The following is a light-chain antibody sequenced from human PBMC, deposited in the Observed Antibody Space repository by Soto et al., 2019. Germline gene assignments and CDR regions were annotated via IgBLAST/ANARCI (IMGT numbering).Light chain of an antibody. Sequence: EIVLTQSTATLSLYPEERATLSFRASQSVSSYLAWYQRKPGQAPRLLIYDASNRATGIPARFSGSGSGTDFTLTISSLEPEDFAVYYCQQRSNPITFGQGTRLE. V-gene: IGKV3-11*01. CDR2: DAS. CDR1: QSVSSY. J-gene: IGKJ5*01. CDR3: QQRSNPIT.